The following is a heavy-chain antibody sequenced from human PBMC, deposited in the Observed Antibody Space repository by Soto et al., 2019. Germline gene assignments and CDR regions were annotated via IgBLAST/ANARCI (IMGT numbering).Heavy chain of an antibody. CDR1: GGSISSGGYS. CDR3: ARVGLGYYDSSGYPAEYFQH. J-gene: IGHJ1*01. V-gene: IGHV4-30-2*01. Sequence: SETLSLTCAVSGGSISSGGYSWSWIRQPPGKGLEWIGYIYHSGSTYYNPSLKSRVTISVDRSKNQFSLKLSSVTAADTAVYYCARVGLGYYDSSGYPAEYFQHWGQGTLVTVSS. CDR2: IYHSGST. D-gene: IGHD3-22*01.